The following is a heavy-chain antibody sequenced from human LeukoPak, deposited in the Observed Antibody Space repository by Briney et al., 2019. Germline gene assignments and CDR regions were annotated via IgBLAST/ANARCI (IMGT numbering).Heavy chain of an antibody. CDR1: GFTFSSYG. D-gene: IGHD6-13*01. Sequence: GRSLRLSCAASGFTFSSYGMHWVRQAPGKGLEWVAVISYDGSNKYYADSVKGRFTISRDNSKNTLYLQMDSLRAEDTAVYYCASGSPAAGNPPLFDYWGQGTLVTVSS. J-gene: IGHJ4*02. V-gene: IGHV3-30*03. CDR2: ISYDGSNK. CDR3: ASGSPAAGNPPLFDY.